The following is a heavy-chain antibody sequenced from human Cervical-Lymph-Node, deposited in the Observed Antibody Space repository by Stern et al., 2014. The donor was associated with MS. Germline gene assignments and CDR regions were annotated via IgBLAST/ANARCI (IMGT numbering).Heavy chain of an antibody. CDR3: ASIGAVATTYYYYYGMDV. D-gene: IGHD5-12*01. V-gene: IGHV4-38-2*02. CDR1: GYSISSGYY. J-gene: IGHJ6*02. Sequence: QVQLQESGPGLVKPSETLSLTCTVSGYSISSGYYWGWIRQPPGKGLEWIGSIYHSGSTYYNPSLKSRVTISVDTSKNQFSLKLSSGTAADTAVYYCASIGAVATTYYYYYGMDVWGQGTTVTVSS. CDR2: IYHSGST.